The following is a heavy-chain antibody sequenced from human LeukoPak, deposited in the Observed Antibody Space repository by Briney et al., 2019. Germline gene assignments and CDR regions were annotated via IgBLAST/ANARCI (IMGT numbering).Heavy chain of an antibody. CDR2: IIPIFGTA. CDR3: ARPCKRDGYNFAFDI. D-gene: IGHD5-24*01. V-gene: IGHV1-69*05. J-gene: IGHJ3*02. CDR1: GGTFSSYA. Sequence: SSVKVSCKASGGTFSSYAISWVRQAPGQGLEWMGRIIPIFGTANYAQKFQGRVTITTDESTSTAYMELSSLRSEDTAVYYCARPCKRDGYNFAFDIWGQGTMVTVSS.